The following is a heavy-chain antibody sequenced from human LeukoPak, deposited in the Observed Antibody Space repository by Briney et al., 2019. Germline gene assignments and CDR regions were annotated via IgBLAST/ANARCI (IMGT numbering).Heavy chain of an antibody. J-gene: IGHJ4*02. CDR1: GFTFTAYH. CDR2: INPNSGGT. Sequence: ASVKVSCKASGFTFTAYHMHWVRQAPGQGLEWMGWINPNSGGTNYAQKFQGRVTMTRDTSISTAYMELSGLRSDDTAVYYCARRAGAYSHPYDYWGQGTLVTVSS. D-gene: IGHD4/OR15-4a*01. V-gene: IGHV1-2*02. CDR3: ARRAGAYSHPYDY.